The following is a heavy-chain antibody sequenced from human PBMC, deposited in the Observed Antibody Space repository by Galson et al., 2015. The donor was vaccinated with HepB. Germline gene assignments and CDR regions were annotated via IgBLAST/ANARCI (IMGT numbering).Heavy chain of an antibody. CDR2: ISAYNGDT. Sequence: SVKVSCKASGYTFTTYGIVWVRQAPGQGLEWMGWISAYNGDTSYSWKFRDRITLTADTSTATAYMDLRSLKSDDTAIYYCATGGPAQYDYLGQGTPVTVSS. CDR1: GYTFTTYG. J-gene: IGHJ4*02. D-gene: IGHD1-14*01. CDR3: ATGGPAQYDY. V-gene: IGHV1-18*01.